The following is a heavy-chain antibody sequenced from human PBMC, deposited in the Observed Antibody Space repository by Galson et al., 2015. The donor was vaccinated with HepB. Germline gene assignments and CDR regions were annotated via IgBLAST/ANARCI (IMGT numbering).Heavy chain of an antibody. CDR1: GFTFSSYW. J-gene: IGHJ6*03. D-gene: IGHD3-16*02. V-gene: IGHV3-7*01. CDR2: IKQDGSEK. CDR3: ARRSDDYIWGSYRSGHYYYMDV. Sequence: SLRLSCAASGFTFSSYWMSWVRQAPGKGLEWVANIKQDGSEKYYVDSVKGRFTISRDNAKNSLYLQMNSLRAEDTAVYYCARRSDDYIWGSYRSGHYYYMDVWGKGTTVTVSS.